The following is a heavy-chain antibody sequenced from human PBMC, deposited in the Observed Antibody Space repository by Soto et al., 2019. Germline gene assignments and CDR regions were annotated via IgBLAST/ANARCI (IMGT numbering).Heavy chain of an antibody. V-gene: IGHV3-23*01. CDR3: MNLYSYGSGSYYK. CDR2: MSGSGGST. Sequence: EVQLLESGGGXXXXGGXXXXSCAASGFXXXXXAMSXXXXAPGKGLEWVSGMSGSGGSTYYADSVKGRFTISRDNSKNTLYLQMNSLRAEDTAVYYCMNLYSYGSGSYYKWGQGTLVTVSS. CDR1: GFXXXXXA. J-gene: IGHJ4*02. D-gene: IGHD3-10*01.